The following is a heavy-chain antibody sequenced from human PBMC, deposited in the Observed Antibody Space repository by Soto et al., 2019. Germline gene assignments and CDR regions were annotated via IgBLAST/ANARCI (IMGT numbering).Heavy chain of an antibody. CDR2: IYYSGST. D-gene: IGHD3-10*01. V-gene: IGHV4-59*01. CDR3: ARELDYGSGSYREFDY. Sequence: QVQLQESGPGLVKPSETLSLTCTVSGGSISSYYWSWIRQPPGKGLEWIGYIYYSGSTNYNPSLKSRVTISVDTSKNQFSLKLSSVTAADTAVYYCARELDYGSGSYREFDYWGQGTLVTVSS. CDR1: GGSISSYY. J-gene: IGHJ4*02.